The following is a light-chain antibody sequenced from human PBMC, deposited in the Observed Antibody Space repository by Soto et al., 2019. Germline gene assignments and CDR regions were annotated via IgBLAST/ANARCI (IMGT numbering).Light chain of an antibody. J-gene: IGKJ3*01. CDR1: QSVLYSSNNKNY. CDR3: QQYLTTPLT. CDR2: WAS. Sequence: DIVMTQSPDSLAVSLGERATINCKSSQSVLYSSNNKNYLAWYQQKPGQPPKLLIYWASTRESGVPDRFSGTGSGTDFTITISSLQAEDVAVFYCQQYLTTPLTVGPGT. V-gene: IGKV4-1*01.